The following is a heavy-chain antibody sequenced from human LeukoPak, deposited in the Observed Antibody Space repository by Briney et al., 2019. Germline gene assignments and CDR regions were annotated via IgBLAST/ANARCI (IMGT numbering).Heavy chain of an antibody. D-gene: IGHD3-22*01. V-gene: IGHV3-23*01. J-gene: IGHJ4*02. CDR2: IIGSGGST. CDR3: AKDRDYDRSGYCEFDY. Sequence: GSLRLSCAVSGFTFSSCAMSWVRQALGKGLEWVSAIIGSGGSTYYADSVKGRFTISRDNSKNTLYLQMNSLRAEDTAVYYCAKDRDYDRSGYCEFDYWGQGTLVTVSS. CDR1: GFTFSSCA.